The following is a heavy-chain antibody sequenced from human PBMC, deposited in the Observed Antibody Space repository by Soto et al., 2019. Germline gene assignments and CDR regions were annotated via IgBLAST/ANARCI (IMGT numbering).Heavy chain of an antibody. J-gene: IGHJ4*02. CDR2: ISYDGNNK. Sequence: GGSLRLSCAASGLTFNSYGIHWVRQAPGKGLEWVAVISYDGNNKYYADSVKGRFTISRDNAKNSLYLQMNSLRAEDTALYYCARVPHYDILTGPDYWGQGTLVTVSS. CDR3: ARVPHYDILTGPDY. V-gene: IGHV3-30*03. D-gene: IGHD3-9*01. CDR1: GLTFNSYG.